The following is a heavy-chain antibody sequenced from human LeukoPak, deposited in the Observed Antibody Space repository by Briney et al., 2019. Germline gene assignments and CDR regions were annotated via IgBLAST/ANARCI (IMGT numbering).Heavy chain of an antibody. J-gene: IGHJ4*02. D-gene: IGHD3-3*01. CDR1: GYTFTSYY. V-gene: IGHV1-46*01. CDR3: ARGERNDFWSGYTDY. Sequence: ASVKVSCKASGYTFTSYYMHWVRQAPGQGLEWMGIINPSGGSTSYAQKFQGRVTMTRDTSTSTVYMELSSLRSEDTAVYYCARGERNDFWSGYTDYWGQGTLVTVSS. CDR2: INPSGGST.